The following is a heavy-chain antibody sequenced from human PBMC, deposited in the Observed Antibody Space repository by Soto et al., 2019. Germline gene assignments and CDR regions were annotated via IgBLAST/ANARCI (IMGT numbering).Heavy chain of an antibody. CDR1: GFTFSNAW. J-gene: IGHJ3*02. CDR2: IKSKTEGGTT. D-gene: IGHD2-2*01. CDR3: TTADIVVVPAAISFDALDAFDI. Sequence: GGSLRLSCAASGFTFSNAWMGWVRQAPGKGREWVGRIKSKTEGGTTDYAAPVEGRFTISRDDSKNTLYLQMNSLKTEDTAVYYCTTADIVVVPAAISFDALDAFDIWGQGTMVTVSS. V-gene: IGHV3-15*01.